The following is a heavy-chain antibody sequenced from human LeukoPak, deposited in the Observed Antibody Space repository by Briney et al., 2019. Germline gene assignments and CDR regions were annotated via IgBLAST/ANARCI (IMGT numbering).Heavy chain of an antibody. Sequence: GGSLRLSCAASGFTFSSYSMNWVRQAPGKGLEWVSSISSSSSYIYYADSVKGRFTISRDNAKNSLYLQMNSLRAEDTAVHYCARDGVDTAMVTDYWGQGTLVTVSS. J-gene: IGHJ4*02. D-gene: IGHD5-18*01. CDR1: GFTFSSYS. CDR3: ARDGVDTAMVTDY. CDR2: ISSSSSYI. V-gene: IGHV3-21*01.